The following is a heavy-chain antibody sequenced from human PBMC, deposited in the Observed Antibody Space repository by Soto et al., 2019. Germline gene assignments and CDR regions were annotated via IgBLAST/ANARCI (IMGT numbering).Heavy chain of an antibody. Sequence: GGSLRLSCAASGFTFSSYSMNWVRQAPGKVLEWVSSISSGSSYIYYADSVKGRFTISRDNAKNSLYLQMNSLRAEDTAVYYCAREDCYDFWSGYCPLYYYGMDVWGQGXTVTVYS. J-gene: IGHJ6*02. CDR2: ISSGSSYI. CDR3: AREDCYDFWSGYCPLYYYGMDV. CDR1: GFTFSSYS. V-gene: IGHV3-21*01. D-gene: IGHD3-3*01.